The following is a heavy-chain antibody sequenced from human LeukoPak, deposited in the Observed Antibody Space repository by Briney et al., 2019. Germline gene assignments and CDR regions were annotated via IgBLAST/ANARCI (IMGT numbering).Heavy chain of an antibody. CDR2: INPKSGAT. CDR3: AREKYDSELPDY. D-gene: IGHD5-24*01. V-gene: IGHV1-2*02. J-gene: IGHJ4*02. Sequence: ASVKVSXKASGYTFSDYYMHWVRQAPGQGLEWMGWINPKSGATNSAQKFQGRVTMTSDASISTVYMELSRLTSDDTAVYYCAREKYDSELPDYWGQGTLVTVSS. CDR1: GYTFSDYY.